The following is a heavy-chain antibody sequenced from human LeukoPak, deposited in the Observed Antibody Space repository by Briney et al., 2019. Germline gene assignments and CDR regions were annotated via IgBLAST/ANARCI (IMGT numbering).Heavy chain of an antibody. Sequence: ASVKVSCKASGYTFTGYYMHWVRQAPGQGLEWMGWINPNSGGTNYAQKFQGRVTMTRDTSISTAHMELSRLRSDDTAVYYCAKDLTSHYYGSGSYYNHSDYWGQGTLVTVSS. D-gene: IGHD3-10*01. V-gene: IGHV1-2*02. CDR2: INPNSGGT. J-gene: IGHJ4*02. CDR1: GYTFTGYY. CDR3: AKDLTSHYYGSGSYYNHSDY.